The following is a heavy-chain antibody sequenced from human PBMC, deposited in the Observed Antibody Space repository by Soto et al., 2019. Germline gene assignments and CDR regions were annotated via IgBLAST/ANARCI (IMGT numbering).Heavy chain of an antibody. CDR3: ARNSLEWELLGTPRYYYYGMDV. J-gene: IGHJ6*02. D-gene: IGHD1-26*01. Sequence: GESLKISCKGSGYSFTSYWIGWVRQMPGKGLEWMGIIYPGDSDTRYGPSFQGLVTISADKSISTAYLQWSSLKASDTAMYYCARNSLEWELLGTPRYYYYGMDVWGQGTTVTVSS. CDR2: IYPGDSDT. V-gene: IGHV5-51*01. CDR1: GYSFTSYW.